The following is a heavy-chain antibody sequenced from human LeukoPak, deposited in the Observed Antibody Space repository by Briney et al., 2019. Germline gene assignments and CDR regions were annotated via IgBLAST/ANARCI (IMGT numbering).Heavy chain of an antibody. CDR2: IIPIFGTA. J-gene: IGHJ2*01. CDR1: GYTFTGYY. CDR3: ARAWELPYFDL. Sequence: SVKVSCKASGYTFTGYYMHWVRQAPGQGLEWMGGIIPIFGTANYAQKFQGRVTITADESTSTAYMELSSLRSEDTAVYYCARAWELPYFDLWGRGTLVTVSS. V-gene: IGHV1-69*13. D-gene: IGHD1-26*01.